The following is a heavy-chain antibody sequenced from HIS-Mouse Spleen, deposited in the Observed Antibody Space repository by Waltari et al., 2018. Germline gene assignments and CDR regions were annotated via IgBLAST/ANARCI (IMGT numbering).Heavy chain of an antibody. CDR1: GFTFSRYW. CDR2: IKQDGSGK. CDR3: ARAFRGLFDY. Sequence: EVQLVESGGGLVQPGGSLRLSCAASGFTFSRYWMSWVRQAPGKGLEWVANIKQDGSGKYYVDSVKGRFTISRDNAKNSLYLQMNSLRAEDTAVYYCARAFRGLFDYWGQGTLVTVSS. J-gene: IGHJ4*02. V-gene: IGHV3-7*01. D-gene: IGHD3-16*01.